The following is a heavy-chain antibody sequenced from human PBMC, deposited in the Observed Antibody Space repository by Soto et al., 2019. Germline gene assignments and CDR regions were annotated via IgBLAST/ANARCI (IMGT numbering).Heavy chain of an antibody. CDR3: ARGNGGNSGQYYYYYYGMDV. CDR2: INPNSGGT. D-gene: IGHD2-21*02. V-gene: IGHV1-2*04. Sequence: ASVKVSCKASGYTFTGYYMHWVRQAPGQGLEWMGWINPNSGGTNYAQKFQGWVTMTRDTSISTAYMELSRLRSDDTAVYYCARGNGGNSGQYYYYYYGMDVWGQGTQVTVCS. CDR1: GYTFTGYY. J-gene: IGHJ6*02.